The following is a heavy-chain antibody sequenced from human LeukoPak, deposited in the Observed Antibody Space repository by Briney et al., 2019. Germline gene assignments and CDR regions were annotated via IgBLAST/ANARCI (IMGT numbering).Heavy chain of an antibody. CDR1: GFTFSSYA. CDR3: AKCISPAAGTARLDY. D-gene: IGHD6-13*01. J-gene: IGHJ4*02. V-gene: IGHV3-23*01. CDR2: ISGSGGST. Sequence: GGSLRLSCAASGFTFSSYAMGWVRQAPGKGLEWVSAISGSGGSTYYADSVKGRFTISRDNSKNTLYLQMNSLRAEDTAVYYCAKCISPAAGTARLDYWGQGTLVTVSS.